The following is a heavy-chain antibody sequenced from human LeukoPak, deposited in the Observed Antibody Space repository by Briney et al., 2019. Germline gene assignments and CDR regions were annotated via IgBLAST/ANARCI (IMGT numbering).Heavy chain of an antibody. CDR1: GGSIKSNNW. CDR2: MYLSGTT. D-gene: IGHD3-22*01. V-gene: IGHV4-4*02. J-gene: IGHJ4*02. Sequence: PSETLSLTCAVSGGSIKSNNWWSWVRQPPGKGLEWIGEMYLSGTTHSNPSVKSRVTISIDKSKNQFFLNLSSVTAADTAVYYCAGLVGRYSSGLYYYYFDYWGQGTLVTVSS. CDR3: AGLVGRYSSGLYYYYFDY.